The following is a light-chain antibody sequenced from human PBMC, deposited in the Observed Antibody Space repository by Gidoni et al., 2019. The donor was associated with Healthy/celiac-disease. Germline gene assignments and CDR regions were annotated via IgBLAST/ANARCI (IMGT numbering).Light chain of an antibody. CDR3: QQYYSYPPT. CDR1: QGISSY. V-gene: IGKV1-8*01. Sequence: IRMTQSPSSFSASTGDRVTITCRASQGISSYLAWYQQKPGKAPKLLIYAASTLQSGVPSRFSGSGSGTDFTLTISCLQSEDFATYYCQQYYSYPPTFGPGTKVDIK. CDR2: AAS. J-gene: IGKJ3*01.